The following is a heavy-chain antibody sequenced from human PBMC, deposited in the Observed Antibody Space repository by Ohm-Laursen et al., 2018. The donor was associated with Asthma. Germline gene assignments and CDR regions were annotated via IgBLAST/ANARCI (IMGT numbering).Heavy chain of an antibody. CDR1: GFTFSSYA. CDR2: ISGSGGNT. Sequence: SLRLSCSASGFTFSSYAMSWVRQAPGKGLEWVSGISGSGGNTYYADSVKGRFTISRDNSKNTLYLQMNSLRAEDTAVYYCAKLYCSGGSCYTGNNFDYWGQGTLVTVSS. J-gene: IGHJ4*02. D-gene: IGHD2-15*01. V-gene: IGHV3-23*01. CDR3: AKLYCSGGSCYTGNNFDY.